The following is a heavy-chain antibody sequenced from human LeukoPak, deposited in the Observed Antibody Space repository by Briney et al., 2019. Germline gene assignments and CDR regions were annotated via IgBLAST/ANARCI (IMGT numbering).Heavy chain of an antibody. CDR1: GYTLTSYD. CDR2: MNPNSGNT. D-gene: IGHD3-22*01. Sequence: ASVKVSCKASGYTLTSYDINWVRQATGQGLEWMGWMNPNSGNTGYAQKFQGRVTMTRNTSISTAYMELSSLRSEDTAVYYCARGPRYYGYYYYYYYMDVWGKGTTVTVSS. CDR3: ARGPRYYGYYYYYYYMDV. J-gene: IGHJ6*03. V-gene: IGHV1-8*01.